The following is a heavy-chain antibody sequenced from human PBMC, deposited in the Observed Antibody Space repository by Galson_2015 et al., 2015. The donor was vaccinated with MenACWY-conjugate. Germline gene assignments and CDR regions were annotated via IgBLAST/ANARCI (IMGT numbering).Heavy chain of an antibody. J-gene: IGHJ3*02. V-gene: IGHV4-31*03. D-gene: IGHD3-9*01. CDR2: IYNSGST. CDR3: ARVVDDALTGYPLRAYDI. Sequence: TLSLTCTVSGGSMSSGGYYWGWIRQSPGKGLEWIGYIYNSGSTFSQPSLKSRLTISIETSNKQFSLKLDSVTAADTAVYYCARVVDDALTGYPLRAYDIWGQGTMVTVSS. CDR1: GGSMSSGGYY.